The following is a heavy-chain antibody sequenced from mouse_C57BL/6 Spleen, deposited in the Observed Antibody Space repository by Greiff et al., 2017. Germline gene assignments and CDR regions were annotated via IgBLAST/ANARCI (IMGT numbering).Heavy chain of an antibody. CDR1: GYAFSSSW. Sequence: QVQLQQSGPELVKPGASVKISCKASGYAFSSSWMNWVKQRPGKGLEWIGRIYPGDGDTNYNGKFKGKATLTADKSSSTAYMQLSSLTSEDSAVSFCARSPYRIFWYFDGWGTGTTVTVSS. CDR2: IYPGDGDT. D-gene: IGHD2-14*01. J-gene: IGHJ1*03. CDR3: ARSPYRIFWYFDG. V-gene: IGHV1-82*01.